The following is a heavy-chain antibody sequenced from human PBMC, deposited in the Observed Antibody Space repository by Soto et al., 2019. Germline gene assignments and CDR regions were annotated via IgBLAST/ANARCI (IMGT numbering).Heavy chain of an antibody. CDR3: AKELQRGMDV. CDR2: FHPNSGGT. Sequence: QVHLVQSGAEVKQPGASVKVSCKASGYTFSVYHMHWVRQAPGQGLEWMGWFHPNSGGTNYAQSFEGRVTMTRDTSINTAYMELSRLTSADTAVYYGAKELQRGMDVWGQGTTVTVSS. J-gene: IGHJ6*02. V-gene: IGHV1-2*02. D-gene: IGHD4-4*01. CDR1: GYTFSVYH.